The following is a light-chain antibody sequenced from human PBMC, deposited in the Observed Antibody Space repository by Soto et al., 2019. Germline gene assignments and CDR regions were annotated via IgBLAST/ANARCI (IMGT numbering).Light chain of an antibody. V-gene: IGLV2-14*01. J-gene: IGLJ2*01. CDR2: EVS. Sequence: QSALTQPASMSGSPGRLITISCTGTSSDVGGYNYVSWYQQHPGKAPKLMIYEVSNRPSGISNRFSGSKSGNTASLTISGLQAEDEADYYCSSHTSSSTLVFGGGTKLTVL. CDR1: SSDVGGYNY. CDR3: SSHTSSSTLV.